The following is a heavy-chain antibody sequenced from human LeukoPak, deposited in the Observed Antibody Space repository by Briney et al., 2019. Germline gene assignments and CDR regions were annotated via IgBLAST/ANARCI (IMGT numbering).Heavy chain of an antibody. Sequence: GGSLRLSCAASGFTFSDSDMHWVRQAPGKGLEWVAFIRYDGSNKYYADSVKGRFTISRDNSKNTLYLQMNSLRAEDTAVYYCAKDKNPSPITMIVVAPFDYWGQGTLVTVSS. J-gene: IGHJ4*02. CDR2: IRYDGSNK. V-gene: IGHV3-30*02. CDR1: GFTFSDSD. D-gene: IGHD3-22*01. CDR3: AKDKNPSPITMIVVAPFDY.